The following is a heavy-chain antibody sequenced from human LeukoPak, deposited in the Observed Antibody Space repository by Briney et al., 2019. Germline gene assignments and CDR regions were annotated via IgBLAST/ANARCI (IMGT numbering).Heavy chain of an antibody. V-gene: IGHV1-69*04. CDR1: GGTFSSYA. J-gene: IGHJ4*02. CDR2: IIPILGIA. D-gene: IGHD6-19*01. Sequence: SVKVSCKASGGTFSSYAISWVRQAPGQGLEWMGRIIPILGIANYAQKFQGRVTITADKSTSTAYMELSSLRSEDTAVYYRAREPIAVAAPEYYFDYWGQGTLVTVSS. CDR3: AREPIAVAAPEYYFDY.